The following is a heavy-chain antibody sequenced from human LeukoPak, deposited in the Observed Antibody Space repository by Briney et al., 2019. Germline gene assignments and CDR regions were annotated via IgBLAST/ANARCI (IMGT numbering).Heavy chain of an antibody. V-gene: IGHV4-39*01. CDR1: GGSISSSSYY. CDR2: IYYSGST. Sequence: SETLSLTCTVSGGSISSSSYYWGWIRQPPGKGLEWIGSIYYSGSTYYNPSLKSRVTISVDTSKNQFSLQLNSVTPEDTAVYYCARTKKVAGGWFDPWDQGTLVTVSS. CDR3: ARTKKVAGGWFDP. D-gene: IGHD6-19*01. J-gene: IGHJ5*02.